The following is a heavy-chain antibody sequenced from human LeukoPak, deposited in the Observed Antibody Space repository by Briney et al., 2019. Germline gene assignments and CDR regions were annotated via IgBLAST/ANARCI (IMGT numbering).Heavy chain of an antibody. Sequence: GGSLRLSCAASGFTFSGYAMSWVRQAPGKGLKWLSTITGGAENTYYADSVKGRFTISRDNSKNTVYLQMNSLRAEDTAVYYCARDRVKRGYSYGIPLYGMDVWGQGTTVTVSS. CDR3: ARDRVKRGYSYGIPLYGMDV. V-gene: IGHV3-23*01. CDR1: GFTFSGYA. J-gene: IGHJ6*02. D-gene: IGHD5-18*01. CDR2: ITGGAENT.